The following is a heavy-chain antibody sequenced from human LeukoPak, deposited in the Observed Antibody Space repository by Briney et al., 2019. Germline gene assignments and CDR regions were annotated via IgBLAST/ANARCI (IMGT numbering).Heavy chain of an antibody. CDR1: GTSLSDYY. V-gene: IGHV4-34*01. CDR2: INHSGST. Sequence: PSETLSLTCAVYGTSLSDYYWNWIRQSPGKGLEWIGDINHSGSTNYNPSLKSRVTISADTSKNQFSLQVSSVTAADTAVYYCARQQIYVDSGLVDYFDYWGQGILVTVSS. CDR3: ARQQIYVDSGLVDYFDY. D-gene: IGHD5-18*01. J-gene: IGHJ4*02.